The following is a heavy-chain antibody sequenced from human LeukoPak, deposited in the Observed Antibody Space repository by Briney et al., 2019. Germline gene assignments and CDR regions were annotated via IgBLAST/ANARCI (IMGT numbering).Heavy chain of an antibody. CDR1: GFTFSSLA. V-gene: IGHV3-23*01. CDR3: AKDTAISLYYDYYMDV. CDR2: ISGSGGST. Sequence: GGSLSLSCAASGFTFSSLAMSWVRQAPGKGVEWFSDISGSGGSTYYADSVKGRFTISRDNSKNTLYLQMNRLRAEDTAVYYCAKDTAISLYYDYYMDVWGKRSTVTASS. J-gene: IGHJ6*03.